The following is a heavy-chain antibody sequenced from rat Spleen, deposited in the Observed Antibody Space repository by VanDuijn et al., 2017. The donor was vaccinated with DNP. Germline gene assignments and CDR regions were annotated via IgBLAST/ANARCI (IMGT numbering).Heavy chain of an antibody. J-gene: IGHJ2*01. CDR1: GFSLTNHH. CDR3: ARGGSTVAPYFDY. D-gene: IGHD1-3*01. V-gene: IGHV2-43*01. CDR2: VWIGGTT. Sequence: QVQLKESGPGLVQPSQTLSPACTVSGFSLTNHHVHWVRQPSGNGLEWRGVVWIGGTTHISSIFKSRVSISRDTSKSQVFLEVNSLQSEDTATYYCARGGSTVAPYFDYWGQGVMVTVSS.